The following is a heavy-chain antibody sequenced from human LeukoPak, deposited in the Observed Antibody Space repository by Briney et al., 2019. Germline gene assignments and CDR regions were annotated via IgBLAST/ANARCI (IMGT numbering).Heavy chain of an antibody. D-gene: IGHD5-18*01. Sequence: PGGSLRLSCAASGLTFSSFGMSWVRQAPGKGLEWVSAISGSGDSAYHADSLKGRFTISRDNSKNTLYLQMNSLRVDDTALYYCAKLSGGYSYDTIDSWGHGTLVTVSS. CDR1: GLTFSSFG. CDR2: ISGSGDSA. CDR3: AKLSGGYSYDTIDS. J-gene: IGHJ5*01. V-gene: IGHV3-23*01.